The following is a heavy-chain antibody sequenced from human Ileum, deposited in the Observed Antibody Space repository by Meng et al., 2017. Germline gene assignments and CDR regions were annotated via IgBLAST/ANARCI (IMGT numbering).Heavy chain of an antibody. J-gene: IGHJ4*02. V-gene: IGHV1-18*01. D-gene: IGHD4-17*01. CDR3: ARDQIGDYVWDY. CDR1: GYTFTSTNYG. Sequence: QVQLVQSGAEVKKPGASVKVSCTASGYTFTSTNYGISWMRQAPGQGLEWMGWVSTYNDDTNHVQKFQDRVTMTTDTSTSTVYMELRSLRSDDTAVYYCARDQIGDYVWDYWGQGTLVTVSS. CDR2: VSTYNDDT.